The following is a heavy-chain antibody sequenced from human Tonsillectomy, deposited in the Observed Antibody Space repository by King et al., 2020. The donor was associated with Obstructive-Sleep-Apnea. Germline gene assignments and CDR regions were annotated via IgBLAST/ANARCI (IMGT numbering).Heavy chain of an antibody. V-gene: IGHV3-30*18. D-gene: IGHD3-10*01. CDR2: ISYDGNNK. CDR1: GFTFSSYG. Sequence: QVQLVQSGGGVVQPGGSLRLSCAASGFTFSSYGMHWVRQAPGKGLEWVAVISYDGNNKYYADSVKGRFTISRDNSKKTLYLQMNSLRAEDTAMYYCAKCYNSGSYYNGPRGWGQGTLVTVSS. J-gene: IGHJ4*02. CDR3: AKCYNSGSYYNGPRG.